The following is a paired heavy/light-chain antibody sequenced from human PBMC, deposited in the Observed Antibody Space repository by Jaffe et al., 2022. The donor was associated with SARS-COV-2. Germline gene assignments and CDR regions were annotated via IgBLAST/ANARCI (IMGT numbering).Light chain of an antibody. J-gene: IGKJ1*01. CDR1: QSISSR. Sequence: DIQMTQSPSTLSASVGDRVTITCRASQSISSRVAWYQQKPGKAPKLLIYKASSLESGVPSRFSGSGSGTEFTLTISSLQPDDFATYYCQQYNTYWTFGQGTKVESK. CDR3: QQYNTYWT. V-gene: IGKV1-5*03. CDR2: KAS.
Heavy chain of an antibody. CDR3: ARPGPDCSSTNCPNNWFDP. D-gene: IGHD2-2*01. V-gene: IGHV3-30-3*01. J-gene: IGHJ5*02. CDR2: ISFGGNNK. Sequence: QVQLVESGGGVVQPGRSLRLSCAASGFTFNSYAMHWVRQAPGKGLEWVAIISFGGNNKYYADSVKGRFTISRDNSKNTLYLEMNNLRAEDTAIYYCARPGPDCSSTNCPNNWFDPWGQGTLVTVSS. CDR1: GFTFNSYA.